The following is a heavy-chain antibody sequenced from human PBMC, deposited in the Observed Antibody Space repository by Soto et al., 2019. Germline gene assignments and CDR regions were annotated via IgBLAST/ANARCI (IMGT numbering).Heavy chain of an antibody. CDR2: VSSSGSSK. CDR3: ARMSSSISPGC. CDR1: GFTFSTYS. J-gene: IGHJ4*02. D-gene: IGHD2-2*01. Sequence: EVQLVESGGGLVQPGGSLRLSCAASGFTFSTYSMNWVRQAPGKGLEWVSYVSSSGSSKYYAASVKGRFTISRDNAKDSLHLQMDNLRAEDTAVYYCARMSSSISPGCWGQGTLVTVSS. V-gene: IGHV3-48*01.